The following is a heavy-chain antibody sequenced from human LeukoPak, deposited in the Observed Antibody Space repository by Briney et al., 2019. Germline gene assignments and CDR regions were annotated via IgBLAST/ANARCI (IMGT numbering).Heavy chain of an antibody. CDR1: GFTFSSYE. Sequence: PGGSLRLSCAASGFTFSSYEMNWVRQAPGKGLEWVSYISSSGSTIYYADSVKGRFTISRDNAKNSLYLQMNSLRAEDTAVYYCARDGNYYDSSGYSVYYFDYWGQGTLVTVSS. CDR2: ISSSGSTI. V-gene: IGHV3-48*03. D-gene: IGHD3-22*01. J-gene: IGHJ4*02. CDR3: ARDGNYYDSSGYSVYYFDY.